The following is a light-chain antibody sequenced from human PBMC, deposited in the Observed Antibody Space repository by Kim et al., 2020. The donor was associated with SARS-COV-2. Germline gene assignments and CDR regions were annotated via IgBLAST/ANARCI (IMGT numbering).Light chain of an antibody. CDR3: QQYGSSPLT. CDR1: QSVSSNY. Sequence: SPGESATLSCRASQSVSSNYLAWYQQKAGQAPRLLIYGTSSRATGIPDRFSGSGSGTDFTLTISRLEPEDSAVYYCQQYGSSPLTFGGGTKVEIK. J-gene: IGKJ4*01. CDR2: GTS. V-gene: IGKV3-20*01.